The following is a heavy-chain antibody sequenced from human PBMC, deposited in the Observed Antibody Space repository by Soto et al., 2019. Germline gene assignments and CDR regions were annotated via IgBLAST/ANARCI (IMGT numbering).Heavy chain of an antibody. CDR2: MNPNSGST. V-gene: IGHV1-8*01. J-gene: IGHJ5*02. CDR3: ARPELVHNWFDP. Sequence: QVQLVQSGAEVKKPGASVKVSCKASGYTFTSYDINWGRQATGQGLEWMGWMNPNSGSTGYAKQIQGRVTMTRNTSISTAYMELSSLRSEDTAVYYCARPELVHNWFDPWGQGTLVTVSS. CDR1: GYTFTSYD. D-gene: IGHD6-13*01.